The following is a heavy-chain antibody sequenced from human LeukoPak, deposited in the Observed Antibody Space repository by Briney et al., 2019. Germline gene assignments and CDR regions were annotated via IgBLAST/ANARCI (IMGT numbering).Heavy chain of an antibody. V-gene: IGHV1-69*13. Sequence: ASVKVSCKASGGTFSSYAISWVRQAPGQGLEWIGGIIPIFGTANYAQKFQGRVTITADESTSTAYMELSSLRSEDTAVYYCARNYYDFWSGHTTNWFDPWGQGTLVTVSS. D-gene: IGHD3-3*01. CDR1: GGTFSSYA. CDR2: IIPIFGTA. CDR3: ARNYYDFWSGHTTNWFDP. J-gene: IGHJ5*02.